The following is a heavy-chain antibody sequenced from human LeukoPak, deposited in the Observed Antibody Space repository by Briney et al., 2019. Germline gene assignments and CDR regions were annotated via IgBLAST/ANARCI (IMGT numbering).Heavy chain of an antibody. CDR3: SREDTRRGSRGYFDY. J-gene: IGHJ4*02. Sequence: ASVKVSCKASGYTFTSNAISWVRQAPGQGLEWMGWISGDNGRTNYAQKLQGRVTMTTDTSTTTAYMERMSLRSDDAAIYYCSREDTRRGSRGYFDYWGQGTLVTVSS. CDR2: ISGDNGRT. CDR1: GYTFTSNA. D-gene: IGHD2-2*01. V-gene: IGHV1-18*01.